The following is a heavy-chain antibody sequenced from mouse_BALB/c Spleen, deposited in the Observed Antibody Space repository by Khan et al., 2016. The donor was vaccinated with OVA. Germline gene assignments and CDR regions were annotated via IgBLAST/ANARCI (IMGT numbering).Heavy chain of an antibody. D-gene: IGHD2-1*01. CDR1: GYTFTDYD. V-gene: IGHV1-77*01. Sequence: QVRLQQSGPELVKPGASVKMSCKASGYTFTDYDIRWVKQRTGQGLEWIGEIYPGSGRTYYNEKFKGKATLTADKSSNTAYMQLSSLTSEDSAVYFCAKIFYGNSYAMDYWGQGTAVTVSS. CDR2: IYPGSGRT. J-gene: IGHJ4*01. CDR3: AKIFYGNSYAMDY.